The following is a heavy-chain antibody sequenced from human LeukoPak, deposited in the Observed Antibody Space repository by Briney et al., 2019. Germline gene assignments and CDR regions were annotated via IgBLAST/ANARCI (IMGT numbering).Heavy chain of an antibody. CDR2: ISSSNTYI. D-gene: IGHD2-2*01. CDR3: ARDRHYCSSTNCYFFDY. V-gene: IGHV3-21*01. J-gene: IGHJ4*02. Sequence: GGSLRPSCAAPGFTFSTYTMNWVRQAPGKGLEWVSSISSSNTYIYYADSMKGRFTISRDNAKNSLYLQMNSLRAEDTAVYYCARDRHYCSSTNCYFFDYWGQGTLVTVSS. CDR1: GFTFSTYT.